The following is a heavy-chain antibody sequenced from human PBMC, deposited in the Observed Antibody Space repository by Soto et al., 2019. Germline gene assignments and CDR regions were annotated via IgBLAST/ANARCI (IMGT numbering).Heavy chain of an antibody. CDR2: ISGSGGST. CDR1: GFTFSSYA. Sequence: PGGSLRLSCAASGFTFSSYAMSWVRQAPGKGLEWVSAISGSGGSTYYADSVKGRFTISRDNSKNTLYLQMNSLRAEDTAVYYCAKDLLLQYPGPTYYYYYGMDVWGQGTTVTVSS. CDR3: AKDLLLQYPGPTYYYYYGMDV. D-gene: IGHD4-4*01. V-gene: IGHV3-23*01. J-gene: IGHJ6*02.